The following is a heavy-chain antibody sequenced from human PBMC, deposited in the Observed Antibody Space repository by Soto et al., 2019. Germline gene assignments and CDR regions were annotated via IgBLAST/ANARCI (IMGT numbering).Heavy chain of an antibody. V-gene: IGHV4-59*01. CDR2: IYYSGST. CDR3: AVGGVVAAIPIYYYYYGMDV. D-gene: IGHD2-15*01. CDR1: GGSISSYY. J-gene: IGHJ6*02. Sequence: SETLSLTCTVSGGSISSYYWSWIRQPPGKGLEWIGYIYYSGSTNYNPSLKSRVTISVDTSKNQFSLKLSSVTAADTAVYYCAVGGVVAAIPIYYYYYGMDVWGQGTTVTVSS.